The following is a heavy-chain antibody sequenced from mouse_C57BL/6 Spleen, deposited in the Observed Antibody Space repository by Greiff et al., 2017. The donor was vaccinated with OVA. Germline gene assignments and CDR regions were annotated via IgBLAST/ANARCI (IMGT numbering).Heavy chain of an antibody. CDR3: ASYDGYSPFAY. V-gene: IGHV1-42*01. Sequence: EVKLMESGPELVKPGASVKISCKASGYSFTGYYMNWVKQSPEKSLEWIGEINPSTGGTTYNQKFKAKATLTVDKSSSTAYMQLKSLTSEDSAVYYCASYDGYSPFAYWGQGTLVTVSA. CDR2: INPSTGGT. D-gene: IGHD2-3*01. J-gene: IGHJ3*01. CDR1: GYSFTGYY.